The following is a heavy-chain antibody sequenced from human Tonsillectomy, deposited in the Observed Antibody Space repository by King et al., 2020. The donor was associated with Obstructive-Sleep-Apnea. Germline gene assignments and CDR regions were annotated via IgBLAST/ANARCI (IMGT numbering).Heavy chain of an antibody. D-gene: IGHD2-15*01. CDR1: GFTFSSYA. J-gene: IGHJ6*02. CDR2: ISYDGNNK. Sequence: VQLVESGGGVVQPGRSLRPSCAASGFTFSSYAMHWVHQAPGKGLEWVAVISYDGNNKYYADSVKGRFTISRDNSKNTLYLQMSSLRAEDTGLYYCARSRADKWWDGMDVWGQGTTVTVSS. V-gene: IGHV3-30-3*01. CDR3: ARSRADKWWDGMDV.